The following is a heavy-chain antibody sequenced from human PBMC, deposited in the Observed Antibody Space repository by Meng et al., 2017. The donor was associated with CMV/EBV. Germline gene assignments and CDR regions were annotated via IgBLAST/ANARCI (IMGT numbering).Heavy chain of an antibody. D-gene: IGHD6-6*01. CDR3: ARDQFMYSSSFGGMDV. Sequence: GESLKISCAASGFTFSSYAMHWVRQAPGKGLEWVAVISYDGSNKYYADSVKGRFTISRDNSKNTPYLQMNSLRAEDTAVYYCARDQFMYSSSFGGMDVWGQGTTVTVSS. V-gene: IGHV3-30*04. CDR1: GFTFSSYA. J-gene: IGHJ6*02. CDR2: ISYDGSNK.